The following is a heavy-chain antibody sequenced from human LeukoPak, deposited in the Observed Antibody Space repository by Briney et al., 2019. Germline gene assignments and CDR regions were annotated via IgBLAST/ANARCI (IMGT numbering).Heavy chain of an antibody. CDR1: GGTFSSYA. CDR3: ARDLQIRVPSGGY. CDR2: ISAYNGNT. V-gene: IGHV1-18*01. Sequence: ASVKVTCKASGGTFSSYAISWVRQAPGQGLEWMGWISAYNGNTNYAQKLQGRVTMTTDTSTSTAYMELRSLRSDDTAVYYCARDLQIRVPSGGYWGQGTLVTVSS. J-gene: IGHJ4*02. D-gene: IGHD1-26*01.